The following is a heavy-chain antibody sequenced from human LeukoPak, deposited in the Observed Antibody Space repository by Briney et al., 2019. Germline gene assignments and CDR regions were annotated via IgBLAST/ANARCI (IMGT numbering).Heavy chain of an antibody. CDR2: MNPSSGNT. Sequence: ASVQVSCKASGYSFSSYDINWVRQATGQGPEWIGWMNPSSGNTGYAQRFQGRVTMTRDTSASTAYLELSSLTSEDTAVYYCAAHTYYFSSRSFGHWGQGTLVTVSS. V-gene: IGHV1-8*01. D-gene: IGHD3-10*01. CDR1: GYSFSSYD. J-gene: IGHJ4*02. CDR3: AAHTYYFSSRSFGH.